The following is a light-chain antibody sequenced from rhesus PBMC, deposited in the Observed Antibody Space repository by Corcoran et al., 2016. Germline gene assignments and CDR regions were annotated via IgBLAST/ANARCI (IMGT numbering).Light chain of an antibody. Sequence: QAALTQPRSVSGSPGQAVTISCTGTSSDIGGYNYVSWNQQRPGTAPKLMIYEVSKRPSGVSVRFSGSKSGNTASPTISGLQAEDEADYYCCSYVGTYTFVFGSGTKLTVL. J-gene: IGLJ6*01. CDR1: SSDIGGYNY. CDR2: EVS. CDR3: CSYVGTYTFV. V-gene: IGLV2-32*01.